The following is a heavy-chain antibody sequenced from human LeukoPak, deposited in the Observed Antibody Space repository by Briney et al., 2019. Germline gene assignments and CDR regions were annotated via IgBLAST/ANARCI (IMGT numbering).Heavy chain of an antibody. Sequence: SVKVSCTTSVGTFSSYTIYWVRQAPGQGLVWMWGIIPIFGPAKYAQKFQGRVTITTDESPSTVYMELRSLRSEDTAVYYCARGPTYQDYYYYMDVGGKGTTVTVPS. D-gene: IGHD3-16*01. V-gene: IGHV1-69*05. CDR1: VGTFSSYT. J-gene: IGHJ6*03. CDR3: ARGPTYQDYYYYMDV. CDR2: IIPIFGPA.